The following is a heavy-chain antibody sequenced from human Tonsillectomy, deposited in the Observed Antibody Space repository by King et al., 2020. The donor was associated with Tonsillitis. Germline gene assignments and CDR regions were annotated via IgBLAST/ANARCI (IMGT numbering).Heavy chain of an antibody. D-gene: IGHD3-9*01. J-gene: IGHJ6*02. CDR3: AADPRPDYDILTGNPRYGMDV. CDR2: IVVGSGHK. Sequence: QLVQSGPEVKKPGPSVKVSCKASGFTFTSSAVQWVRQARGQRLEWIGWIVVGSGHKNYAQKFQERVTMTRDMSTSTAYMELSYLRFEDTAVYYCAADPRPDYDILTGNPRYGMDVWGQGTTVTVSS. CDR1: GFTFTSSA. V-gene: IGHV1-58*01.